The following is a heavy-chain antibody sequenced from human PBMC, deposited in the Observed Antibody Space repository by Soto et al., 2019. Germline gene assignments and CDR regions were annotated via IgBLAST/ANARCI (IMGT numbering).Heavy chain of an antibody. D-gene: IGHD5-12*01. CDR3: ARASGYDSDYFDY. CDR1: GFTVSSNY. Sequence: GGSLRLSCAASGFTVSSNYMSWVRQAPGKGLEWVSVIYSGGSTYYADSVKGRFTISRHNSKNTLYLQMNSLRAEDTAVYYCARASGYDSDYFDYWGQGTLVTVSS. V-gene: IGHV3-53*04. CDR2: IYSGGST. J-gene: IGHJ4*02.